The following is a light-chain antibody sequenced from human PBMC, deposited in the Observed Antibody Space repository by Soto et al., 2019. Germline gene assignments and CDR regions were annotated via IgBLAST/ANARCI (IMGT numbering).Light chain of an antibody. CDR1: QSVSSY. CDR2: DAS. V-gene: IGKV3-11*01. CDR3: QQRSNWTLT. J-gene: IGKJ4*01. Sequence: EIVLTQSPATLSLSPGERATLSCRASQSVSSYLAWYQQKPGQAPRLLIYDASNRATGIPARFSGRGSGTDFTLTISSQEPEDFAVYYCQQRSNWTLTFGGGTKVEIK.